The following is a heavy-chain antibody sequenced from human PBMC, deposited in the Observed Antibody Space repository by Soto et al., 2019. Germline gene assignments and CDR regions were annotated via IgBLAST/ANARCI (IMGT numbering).Heavy chain of an antibody. CDR3: AKEGGLSGSYYISSSYYFDY. J-gene: IGHJ4*02. V-gene: IGHV3-30*18. CDR2: ISYDGSNT. Sequence: ESGGGVVQPGRSLRLSCVASGFTFSSYGMHWVRQAPGKGLEWVAIISYDGSNTYYADSVKGRFTISRDNSKNTLYLQMNSLRAVDTSVYYCAKEGGLSGSYYISSSYYFDYWGQGTLVTVSS. CDR1: GFTFSSYG. D-gene: IGHD1-26*01.